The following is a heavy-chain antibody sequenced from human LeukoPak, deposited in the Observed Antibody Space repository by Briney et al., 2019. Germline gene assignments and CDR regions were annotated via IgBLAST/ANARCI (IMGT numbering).Heavy chain of an antibody. J-gene: IGHJ4*02. D-gene: IGHD5-18*01. CDR1: GFTFSTFG. CDR3: ARESMDTAMVFDY. V-gene: IGHV3-30*03. Sequence: QAGGSLRLSCAASGFTFSTFGMHWVRQAPGKGLEWVAVISYDGSNKYYADSVKGRFTISRDNSMHTLSLQMDSLRAEDTAVYYCARESMDTAMVFDYWGQGTLVTVSS. CDR2: ISYDGSNK.